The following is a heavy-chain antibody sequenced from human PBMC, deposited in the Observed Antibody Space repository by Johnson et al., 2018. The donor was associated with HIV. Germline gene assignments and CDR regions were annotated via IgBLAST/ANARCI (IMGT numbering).Heavy chain of an antibody. CDR1: GFTVSNNY. Sequence: QVQLVESGGDLVQPGGSLRLSCAASGFTVSNNYVSWVRQAPGKGLEWVAVIWYEGSTKYYADSVKGRFTISIDDSKNTRYLQMNSLKTEDKGVYYCRSQWTMITFGGDNAFDIWGQGTMVTVSS. V-gene: IGHV3-33*08. D-gene: IGHD3-16*01. J-gene: IGHJ3*02. CDR3: RSQWTMITFGGDNAFDI. CDR2: IWYEGSTK.